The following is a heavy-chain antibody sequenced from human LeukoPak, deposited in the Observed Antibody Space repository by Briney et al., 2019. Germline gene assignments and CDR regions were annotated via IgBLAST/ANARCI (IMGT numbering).Heavy chain of an antibody. V-gene: IGHV3-48*01. CDR2: ISSSSSTI. CDR3: ARVGNNGYDRRYYGMDV. J-gene: IGHJ6*02. Sequence: GGSLRLSCAASGFTFSSYSMNWVRQAPGKGLEWVSYISSSSSTIYYADSVKGRFTISRDNAKNSLYLQMNSLRAEDTAVYYCARVGNNGYDRRYYGMDVWGQGTTVTVSS. D-gene: IGHD5-12*01. CDR1: GFTFSSYS.